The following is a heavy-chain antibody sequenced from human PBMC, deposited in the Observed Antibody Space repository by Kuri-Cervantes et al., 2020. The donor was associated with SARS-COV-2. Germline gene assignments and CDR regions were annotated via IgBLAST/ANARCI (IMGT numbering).Heavy chain of an antibody. J-gene: IGHJ4*02. CDR2: IGNTDSTT. D-gene: IGHD4-23*01. CDR3: ARDLSQYGGPGFDF. CDR1: GFTFNSYE. V-gene: IGHV3-48*03. Sequence: LSLTCAASGFTFNSYEMNWVRQAPGKGLEWLSYIGNTDSTTYYADSVKGRFTISRDNAKNLLYLQMNSLRAEDTALYYCARDLSQYGGPGFDFWGQGTLVTVSS.